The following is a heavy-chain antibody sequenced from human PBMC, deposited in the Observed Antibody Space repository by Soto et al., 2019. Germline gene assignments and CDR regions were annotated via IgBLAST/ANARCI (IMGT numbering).Heavy chain of an antibody. CDR2: IYHSGST. D-gene: IGHD1-26*01. V-gene: IGHV4-38-2*02. J-gene: IGHJ4*02. Sequence: SSETLSLTCAVSGYSISSGYYWGWIRQPPGKGLEWIGSIYHSGSTYYNPSLKSRVTISVDTSKNQFSLKLGSVTAADTAVYYCARDSVIRGATMVGYWGQGTLVTVSS. CDR3: ARDSVIRGATMVGY. CDR1: GYSISSGYY.